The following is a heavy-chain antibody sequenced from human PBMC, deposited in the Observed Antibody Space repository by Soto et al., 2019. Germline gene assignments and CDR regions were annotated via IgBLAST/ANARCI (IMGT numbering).Heavy chain of an antibody. CDR2: IYHSGST. CDR1: GGSISSGGYS. Sequence: QLQLQESGSGLVKPSQTLSLTCAVSGGSISSGGYSWSWIRQPPGKGLEWIGYIYHSGSTYYNPSPKSRVTISVDRSKNQFSLNLSSVTAADTAVYYWARENNVLPGGYFDYWGQGTLVTVSS. V-gene: IGHV4-30-2*01. CDR3: ARENNVLPGGYFDY. D-gene: IGHD3-10*01. J-gene: IGHJ4*02.